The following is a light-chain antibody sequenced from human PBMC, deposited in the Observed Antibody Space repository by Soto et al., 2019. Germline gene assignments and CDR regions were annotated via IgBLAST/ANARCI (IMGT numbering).Light chain of an antibody. V-gene: IGKV3-20*01. CDR2: GAS. Sequence: ETVLTQFPGTLSLSPGERATLSCRASQSVSSSYLAWYQQKPGQAPRLLIYGASSRATGIPDRFSGSGSGTDFTLTISRLEPEDFAVYYCQQYGSIFTFGGGTKVDNK. J-gene: IGKJ4*01. CDR3: QQYGSIFT. CDR1: QSVSSSY.